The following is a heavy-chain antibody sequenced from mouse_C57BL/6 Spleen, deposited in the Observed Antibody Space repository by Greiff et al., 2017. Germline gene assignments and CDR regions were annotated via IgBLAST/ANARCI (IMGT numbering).Heavy chain of an antibody. Sequence: QVQLQQSGAELVRPGTSVKVSCKASGYAFPNYLIQWVKQRPGQGLEWIGVISPGCGGTNYTEKFTGKATLTADKSSSTAYMQLSSLTSEDSAVYVCAKGGLWPCAYWGKGTLVTVAA. CDR2: ISPGCGGT. CDR3: AKGGLWPCAY. V-gene: IGHV1-54*01. D-gene: IGHD1-1*02. J-gene: IGHJ3*01. CDR1: GYAFPNYL.